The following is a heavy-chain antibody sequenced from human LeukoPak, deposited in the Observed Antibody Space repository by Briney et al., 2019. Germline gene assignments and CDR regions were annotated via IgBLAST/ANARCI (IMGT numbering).Heavy chain of an antibody. CDR3: ARSEIAARPSGDY. CDR2: ISSSSSYI. CDR1: GFTFSSYS. J-gene: IGHJ4*02. D-gene: IGHD6-6*01. Sequence: GGSLRLSCAASGFTFSSYSMSWVRQAPGKGLEWVSSISSSSSYIYYADSVKGRFTISRDNAKNSLYLQMNSLRAEDTAVYYCARSEIAARPSGDYWGQGTLVTVSS. V-gene: IGHV3-21*01.